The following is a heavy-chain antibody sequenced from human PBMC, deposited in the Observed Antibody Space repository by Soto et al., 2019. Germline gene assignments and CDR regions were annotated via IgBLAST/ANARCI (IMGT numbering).Heavy chain of an antibody. CDR3: AKDSSMSH. Sequence: XVSLRLSCAASGFTFDDYTMHWVRQAPGKGLEWVSLISWDGGSTYYADSVKGRFTISRDNSKNSLYLQMNSLRTEDTALYYCAKDSSMSHWGQGTLVTVSS. V-gene: IGHV3-43*01. CDR1: GFTFDDYT. D-gene: IGHD6-6*01. CDR2: ISWDGGST. J-gene: IGHJ4*02.